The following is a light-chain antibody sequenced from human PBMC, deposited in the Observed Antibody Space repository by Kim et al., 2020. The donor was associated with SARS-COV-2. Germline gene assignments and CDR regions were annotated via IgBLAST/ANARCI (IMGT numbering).Light chain of an antibody. V-gene: IGLV3-19*01. J-gene: IGLJ2*01. CDR3: NSRNSNDNVV. CDR2: GKN. CDR1: SLRNYY. Sequence: AWGNTGRTTHQGDSLRNYYATWYQQKPGQAPILVIYGKNNRPAGIPERFSGSSAGNTASLTITGTQAGDEADYYCNSRNSNDNVVFGGGTKLTVL.